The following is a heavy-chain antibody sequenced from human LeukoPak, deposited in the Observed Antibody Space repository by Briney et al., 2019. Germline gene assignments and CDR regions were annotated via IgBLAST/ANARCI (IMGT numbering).Heavy chain of an antibody. D-gene: IGHD2-21*02. CDR1: GGSISSYY. Sequence: SETLSLTCTVSGGSISSYYWSWIRQPPGKGLEWIGYIYYSGSTNYNPSLKSRVTISVDTSKNQFSLKLSSVTAADTAVYYCARDLAYCGGDCYWWFDPWGQGTLVTVSS. CDR2: IYYSGST. CDR3: ARDLAYCGGDCYWWFDP. J-gene: IGHJ5*02. V-gene: IGHV4-59*01.